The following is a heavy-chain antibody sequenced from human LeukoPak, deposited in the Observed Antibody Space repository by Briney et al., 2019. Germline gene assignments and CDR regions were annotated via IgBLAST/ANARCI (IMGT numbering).Heavy chain of an antibody. CDR3: ARFIDEIDNWFDP. CDR1: DDSITMYY. J-gene: IGHJ5*02. Sequence: PSETLSLTCTVSDDSITMYYWTWIRQPAGKGLEWIGRIYPSGTTNYNPSLKSRVTISVDTSKSQFSLKLSSVTAADTAVYYCARFIDEIDNWFDPWGQGTLVTVSS. CDR2: IYPSGTT. V-gene: IGHV4-4*07. D-gene: IGHD3-16*02.